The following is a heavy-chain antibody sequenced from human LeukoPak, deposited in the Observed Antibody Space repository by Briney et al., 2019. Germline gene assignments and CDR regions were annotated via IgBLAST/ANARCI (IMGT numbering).Heavy chain of an antibody. CDR3: ARVTPKGYYFDY. CDR1: GYTFTSYY. J-gene: IGHJ4*02. D-gene: IGHD1-14*01. V-gene: IGHV1-46*01. Sequence: ASVKVSCKASGYTFTSYYMHWVRQAPGQGLEWMGIINPSGGSTSYAQKFQGRVTMTRDMSTSTVYMELSSPRSEDTAVYYCARVTPKGYYFDYWGQGTLVTVSS. CDR2: INPSGGST.